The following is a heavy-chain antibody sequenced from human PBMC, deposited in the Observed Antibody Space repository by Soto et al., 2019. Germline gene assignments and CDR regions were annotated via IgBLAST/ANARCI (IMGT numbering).Heavy chain of an antibody. Sequence: QLQLQESGPGLVRPSETLSLTCAVSGGSISSNYYYWGWVRQPPGKGLDWIGSIYYSGDTYYNTSLKSRVTIVVDTSKNLFSLNLSSVTAADTAVYYCASLADDAEKGLYFEYWGQGTLVTVSS. CDR3: ASLADDAEKGLYFEY. J-gene: IGHJ4*02. CDR2: IYYSGDT. V-gene: IGHV4-39*01. CDR1: GGSISSNYYY. D-gene: IGHD6-19*01.